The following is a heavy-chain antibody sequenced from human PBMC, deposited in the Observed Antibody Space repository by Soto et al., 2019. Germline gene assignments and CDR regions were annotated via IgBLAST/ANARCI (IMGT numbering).Heavy chain of an antibody. D-gene: IGHD3-10*01. CDR1: GYTFTSYN. Sequence: QVQLVQSGAEVKKPGASVKVSCKASGYTFTSYNIHWVRQAPGQGLEWVGMINPRGFFTTYAQKCRGRVTMTGDTSTSVVDMELTNLRSEDTAVYYCARAAGRSGELFWFDPWGQGTLVSVSS. CDR3: ARAAGRSGELFWFDP. J-gene: IGHJ5*02. V-gene: IGHV1-46*01. CDR2: INPRGFFT.